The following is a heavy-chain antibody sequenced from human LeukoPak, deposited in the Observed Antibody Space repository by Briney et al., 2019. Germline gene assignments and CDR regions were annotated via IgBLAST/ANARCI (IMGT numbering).Heavy chain of an antibody. D-gene: IGHD4-17*01. Sequence: SETLSLTCAVYGGSFSGYYWSWIRQPPGKGLEWIGEINHSVRTNYNPSLKRRVTISVDTSKNQFSLNLNSVTAADTAVYYCARAAEPTVIGYWGQGTLVTVSS. J-gene: IGHJ4*02. CDR3: ARAAEPTVIGY. CDR1: GGSFSGYY. CDR2: INHSVRT. V-gene: IGHV4-34*01.